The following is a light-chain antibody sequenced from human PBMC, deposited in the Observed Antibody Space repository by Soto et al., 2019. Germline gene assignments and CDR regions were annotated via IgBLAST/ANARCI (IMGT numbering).Light chain of an antibody. Sequence: QSVLTQPPSVSAAPGQKVTISCYGSSSNIGKNYVSWYQQFPRTAPKFLIFDNNKRTSGTPDRFSGSKSGTSATLDITGVQTGDEADYFCGTWDSSLSAVVFGGGTKL. CDR1: SSNIGKNY. CDR3: GTWDSSLSAVV. CDR2: DNN. V-gene: IGLV1-51*01. J-gene: IGLJ2*01.